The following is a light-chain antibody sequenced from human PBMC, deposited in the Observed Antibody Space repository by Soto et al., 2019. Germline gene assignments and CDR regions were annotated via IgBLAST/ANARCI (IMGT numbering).Light chain of an antibody. CDR1: YSNVGTGYE. CDR2: ANT. J-gene: IGLJ3*02. CDR3: SSYTSSATLV. V-gene: IGLV1-40*01. Sequence: QSVLTQPPSVSGTPGQRVTISCTGSYSNVGTGYEVHWYQHLPGTAPKLLIYANTFRPAGVPDRFSGSKSGTSASLAITGLQSEDEADYYCSSYTSSATLVFGGGTKLTVL.